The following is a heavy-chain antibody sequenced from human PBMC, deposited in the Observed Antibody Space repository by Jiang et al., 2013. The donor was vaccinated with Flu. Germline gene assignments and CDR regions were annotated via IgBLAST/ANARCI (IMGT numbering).Heavy chain of an antibody. Sequence: SFQGHVTISADKSISTAYLQWSSLKASDTAMYYCARLAAAGTPFGGMDVWGQGTTVTVSS. D-gene: IGHD6-13*01. CDR3: ARLAAAGTPFGGMDV. J-gene: IGHJ6*02. V-gene: IGHV5-10-1*01.